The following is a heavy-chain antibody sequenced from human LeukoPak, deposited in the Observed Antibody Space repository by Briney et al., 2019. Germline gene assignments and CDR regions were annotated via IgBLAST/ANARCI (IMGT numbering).Heavy chain of an antibody. J-gene: IGHJ5*02. Sequence: GGSLRLSCAASGFTFSDYYMSWIRQAPGKGLEWVAVISYDGSNKYYADSVKGRFTISRDNSKNTLYLQMNSLRAEDTAVYYCARGTPYYYDSSGSVPDPWGQGTLVTVSS. CDR2: ISYDGSNK. V-gene: IGHV3-30-3*01. CDR3: ARGTPYYYDSSGSVPDP. D-gene: IGHD3-22*01. CDR1: GFTFSDYY.